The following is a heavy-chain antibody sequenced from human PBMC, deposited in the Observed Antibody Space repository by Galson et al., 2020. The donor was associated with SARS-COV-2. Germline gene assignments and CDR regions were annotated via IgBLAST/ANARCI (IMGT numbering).Heavy chain of an antibody. CDR2: ISSSGTNI. CDR3: ASPYLAAASFFGAFEI. V-gene: IGHV3-48*03. Sequence: GGSLRLSCAGSGFSFSSYEMNWVRQAPGKGLEWVSYISSSGTNIYYADSVKGRFTISRDNAKNSLYLQMTSLSAEDTAVYYCASPYLAAASFFGAFEIWGLGTMVTVSS. D-gene: IGHD6-13*01. J-gene: IGHJ3*02. CDR1: GFSFSSYE.